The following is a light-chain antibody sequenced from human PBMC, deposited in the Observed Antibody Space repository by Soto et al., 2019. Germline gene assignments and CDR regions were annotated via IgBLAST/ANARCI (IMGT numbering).Light chain of an antibody. CDR3: AAWDGSLNGWV. CDR1: SSNIGSNT. CDR2: SNG. V-gene: IGLV1-44*01. J-gene: IGLJ3*02. Sequence: QSVLTQAPSVSGTPGQRVTISCSGSSSNIGSNTVSWYQQVPGTAPKVLIYSNGQRPSGVPDRFSGSKSGTSASLAIGGLQSEDEADYYCAAWDGSLNGWVFGGGTKLTVL.